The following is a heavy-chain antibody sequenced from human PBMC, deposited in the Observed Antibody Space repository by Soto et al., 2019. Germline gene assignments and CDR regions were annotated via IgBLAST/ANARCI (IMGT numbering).Heavy chain of an antibody. Sequence: SETLSLTCSVSGGSISSSSYYWGWIRQPPGKGLEWIGSIYYSGSTYYNPSLKSRVTISVDTSKNQFSLKLSSVTAADTAVYYCARHQLTRSSWYYYGMDVWGQGTTVTV. CDR1: GGSISSSSYY. CDR2: IYYSGST. D-gene: IGHD6-13*01. J-gene: IGHJ6*02. CDR3: ARHQLTRSSWYYYGMDV. V-gene: IGHV4-39*01.